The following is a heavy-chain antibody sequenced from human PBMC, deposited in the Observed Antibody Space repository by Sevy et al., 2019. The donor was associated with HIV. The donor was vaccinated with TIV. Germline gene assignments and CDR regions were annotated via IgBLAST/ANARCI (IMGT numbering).Heavy chain of an antibody. D-gene: IGHD3-10*01. CDR2: IGSSGSNV. J-gene: IGHJ3*01. CDR1: GFIFSSYE. V-gene: IGHV3-48*03. Sequence: GGSLRLSCAASGFIFSSYEMSWVRQAPGKGLEWISYIGSSGSNVYHADSVKGRFTISRDNAQNSLYLQMNSLRVEDTAVYYCNRITLQGADAFDLWGQGTMVTVSS. CDR3: NRITLQGADAFDL.